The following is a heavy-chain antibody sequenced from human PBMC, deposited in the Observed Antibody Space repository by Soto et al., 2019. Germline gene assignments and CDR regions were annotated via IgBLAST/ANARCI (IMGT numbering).Heavy chain of an antibody. Sequence: QVQLVESGGGVVQPGRSLRLSCAASGFTFSTYDMHWVRQAPGKGLEGVAVISSDGSNEYYADSVKGRFTISRDNSKNTLYVQMNSRRAEDTAVYYCAKDLGDSSADDGADYWGQGTLVTVSS. V-gene: IGHV3-30*18. CDR1: GFTFSTYD. D-gene: IGHD6-25*01. J-gene: IGHJ4*02. CDR3: AKDLGDSSADDGADY. CDR2: ISSDGSNE.